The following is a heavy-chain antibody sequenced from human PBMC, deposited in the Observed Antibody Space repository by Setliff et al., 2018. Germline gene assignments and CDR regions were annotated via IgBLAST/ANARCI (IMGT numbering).Heavy chain of an antibody. CDR1: GGSISSYY. D-gene: IGHD6-19*01. CDR2: IYIGGSA. CDR3: AREQWLDPPGYYYMDV. J-gene: IGHJ6*03. Sequence: SETLSLTCTVSGGSISSYYWSWIRQPAGKGLEWIGHIYIGGSANYNPSLKSRVTMLIDTSKNPFSLKLNSVTAADMAVYYCAREQWLDPPGYYYMDVWAKGTTVTVSS. V-gene: IGHV4-4*07.